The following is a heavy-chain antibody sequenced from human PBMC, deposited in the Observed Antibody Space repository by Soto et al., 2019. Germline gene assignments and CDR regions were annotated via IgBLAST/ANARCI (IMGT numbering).Heavy chain of an antibody. CDR1: GYSFTSYW. Sequence: PGESLKIVCKGSGYSFTSYWIGWVRQMPGKGLEWMGIIYPGDSDTRYSPSFQGQVTISADKSISTAYLQWSSLKASDTAMYYCARARTIFGVVRHFDYWGQGTLVTVSS. J-gene: IGHJ4*02. D-gene: IGHD3-3*01. V-gene: IGHV5-51*01. CDR3: ARARTIFGVVRHFDY. CDR2: IYPGDSDT.